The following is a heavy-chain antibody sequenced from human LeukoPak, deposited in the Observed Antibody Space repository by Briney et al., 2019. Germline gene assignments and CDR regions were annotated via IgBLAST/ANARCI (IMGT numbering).Heavy chain of an antibody. D-gene: IGHD5-24*01. CDR2: INRSGST. CDR1: GGSFSGYY. CDR3: ARGRDPY. V-gene: IGHV4-34*01. Sequence: NPSETLSITCAVYGGSFSGYYWTWIRQPPGRGLEWIGEINRSGSTNYNPSLKSRVTISVDTSKSQFSLKLNSVTAADTAMYYCARGRDPYWGQGTLVTVSS. J-gene: IGHJ4*02.